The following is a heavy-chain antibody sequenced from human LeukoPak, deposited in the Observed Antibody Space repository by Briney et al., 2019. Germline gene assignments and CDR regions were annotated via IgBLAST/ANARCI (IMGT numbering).Heavy chain of an antibody. CDR3: ARVVAYYDGWPLDI. Sequence: GASVKVSCKASGYSFTAYYIHRVRQAPGQGLEWLGWINPNNGNTNYAQKFQGRVTMTRDTSITTAYMELSRLTSDDTAVFYCARVVAYYDGWPLDIWGQGTMVTVAS. J-gene: IGHJ3*02. D-gene: IGHD3-22*01. CDR2: INPNNGNT. CDR1: GYSFTAYY. V-gene: IGHV1-2*02.